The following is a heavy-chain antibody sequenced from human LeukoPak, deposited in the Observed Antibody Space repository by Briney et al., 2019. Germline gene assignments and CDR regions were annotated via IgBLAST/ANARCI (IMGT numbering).Heavy chain of an antibody. CDR1: GSTFSSYA. CDR2: FSGSAAST. Sequence: GGSLRLSCAASGSTFSSYAMSWVRQAPGKGLKWSFGFSGSAASTYYAGSVKGRFTISRDNSKNTLYLQMNSLRAEDTAIYYCAKMPVSYSSGWSNFDYWGQGTLVTVSS. D-gene: IGHD6-19*01. V-gene: IGHV3-23*01. CDR3: AKMPVSYSSGWSNFDY. J-gene: IGHJ4*02.